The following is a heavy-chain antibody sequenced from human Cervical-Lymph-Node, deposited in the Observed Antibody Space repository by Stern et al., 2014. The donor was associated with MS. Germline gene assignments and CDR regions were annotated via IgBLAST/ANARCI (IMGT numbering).Heavy chain of an antibody. CDR1: GGSITSYY. D-gene: IGHD2-8*01. CDR2: IHYSGST. CDR3: ARGRMYHFDS. Sequence: VQLVASGPGLVKPSESLSLTCTVSGGSITSYYCSWIRKSPGKGLEWIGYIHYSGSTAYNPSLKSRVTISVDSSKNQFSLRLSSATAADTAVYYCARGRMYHFDSWGQGTLVTVSS. J-gene: IGHJ4*02. V-gene: IGHV4-59*01.